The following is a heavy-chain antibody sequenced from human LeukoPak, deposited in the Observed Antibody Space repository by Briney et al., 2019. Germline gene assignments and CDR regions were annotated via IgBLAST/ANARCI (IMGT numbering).Heavy chain of an antibody. V-gene: IGHV3-23*01. CDR3: AKARYYDILTGYSGFDI. CDR1: GXTFSSYA. CDR2: ISGSGGAT. Sequence: PGGSLRLSCAASGXTFSSYAVSWVRQAPGKGLEWVSGISGSGGATYYADSVKGRFTISRDNSKNTLYLQMNSLRAEDTALYYCAKARYYDILTGYSGFDIWGQGTVVTVSS. D-gene: IGHD3-9*01. J-gene: IGHJ3*02.